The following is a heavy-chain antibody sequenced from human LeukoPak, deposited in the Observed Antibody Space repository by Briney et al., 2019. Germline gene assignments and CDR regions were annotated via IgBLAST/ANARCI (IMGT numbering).Heavy chain of an antibody. V-gene: IGHV4-59*12. CDR3: ARAREGDTAMVFDY. CDR1: GGSISSYY. Sequence: SETLSLTCTVSGGSISSYYWSWIRQPPGKGLEWIGYIYYSGSTNYNPSLKSRVTISVDTSKNQFSLKLSSVTAADTAVYYCARAREGDTAMVFDYWGQGTLVTVSS. CDR2: IYYSGST. D-gene: IGHD5-18*01. J-gene: IGHJ4*02.